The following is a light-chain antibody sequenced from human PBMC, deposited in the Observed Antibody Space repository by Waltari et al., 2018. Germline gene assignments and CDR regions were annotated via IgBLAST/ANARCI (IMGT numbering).Light chain of an antibody. CDR1: SSDVGSYDL. J-gene: IGLJ2*01. CDR3: CSYAGNCTVV. Sequence: QSALTQPASVSGSPGQSITISCTGTSSDVGSYDLVSWYQQHPGKAPKLMIYEVNKRPSRVSHRVSGSRSGNTASLTISGLQAEDEADYHCCSYAGNCTVVFGGGTKLTVL. CDR2: EVN. V-gene: IGLV2-23*02.